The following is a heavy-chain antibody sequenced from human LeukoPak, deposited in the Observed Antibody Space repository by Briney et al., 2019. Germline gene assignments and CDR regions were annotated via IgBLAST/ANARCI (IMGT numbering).Heavy chain of an antibody. D-gene: IGHD6-13*01. CDR1: GFTFSSYG. CDR3: AKEGSSWYYMDV. J-gene: IGHJ6*03. V-gene: IGHV3-33*06. Sequence: GRSLRLSCAASGFTFSSYGMHWVRQAPGKGLEWVAVIWYDGSNKYYADSVKGRFTISRDNSKNTLYLQMNSLRAEDTAVYYCAKEGSSWYYMDVWGKGTTVTVSS. CDR2: IWYDGSNK.